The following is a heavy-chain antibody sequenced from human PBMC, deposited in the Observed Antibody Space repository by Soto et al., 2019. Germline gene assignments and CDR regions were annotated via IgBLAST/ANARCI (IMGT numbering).Heavy chain of an antibody. D-gene: IGHD4-17*01. CDR3: ARDPPTAYGPNYYYYYGMDV. Sequence: QVQLVESGGGLVKPGGSLRLSCAASGFTFSDYYMSWIRQAPGKGLEWVSYISSSGSTIYYADSVKGRFTISRDNAKNSXYXPMNSLRAEDTAVYYCARDPPTAYGPNYYYYYGMDVWGQGTTVTVSS. V-gene: IGHV3-11*01. J-gene: IGHJ6*02. CDR2: ISSSGSTI. CDR1: GFTFSDYY.